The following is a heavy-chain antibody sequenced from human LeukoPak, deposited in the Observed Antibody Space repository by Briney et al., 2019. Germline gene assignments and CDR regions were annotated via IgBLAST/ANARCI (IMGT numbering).Heavy chain of an antibody. J-gene: IGHJ6*03. Sequence: GGSLRLSCAASGFIFSSYNMNWVRQAPGKGLEWVSSISNGGGYIYYEDSVKGRFTISRDNAKNSLYLQMNSLRAEDTAVYYCAKSWGSTRPYYNYMDVWGKGTTVTVSS. CDR1: GFIFSSYN. V-gene: IGHV3-21*01. D-gene: IGHD1-26*01. CDR3: AKSWGSTRPYYNYMDV. CDR2: ISNGGGYI.